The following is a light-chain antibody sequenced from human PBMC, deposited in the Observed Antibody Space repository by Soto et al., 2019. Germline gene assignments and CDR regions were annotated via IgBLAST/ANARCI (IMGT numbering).Light chain of an antibody. J-gene: IGKJ4*01. CDR1: RSISSY. CDR2: AAS. Sequence: IQMTQSPSSLSASVGDRVTITCRASRSISSYLNWYQQKPGKAPNLLIYAASTLHTGVPSRFSGSGSGTDFSLTISSLPPEDFATYFCQQSLSTPLTFGGGTKVEIK. CDR3: QQSLSTPLT. V-gene: IGKV1-39*01.